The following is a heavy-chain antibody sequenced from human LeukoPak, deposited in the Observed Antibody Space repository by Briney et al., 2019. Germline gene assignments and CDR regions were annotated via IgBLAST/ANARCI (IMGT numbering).Heavy chain of an antibody. CDR3: ARDSRIGSSILN. D-gene: IGHD6-13*01. V-gene: IGHV3-21*01. J-gene: IGHJ4*02. CDR1: GFTFSSYA. CDR2: ISSSSSYI. Sequence: GGSLRLSCAASGFTFSSYAMSWVRQAPGKGLEWVSSISSSSSYIYYADSVKGRFTISRDNAKNSLYLQMNSLRAEDTAVYYWARDSRIGSSILNWGQVTLVTVSS.